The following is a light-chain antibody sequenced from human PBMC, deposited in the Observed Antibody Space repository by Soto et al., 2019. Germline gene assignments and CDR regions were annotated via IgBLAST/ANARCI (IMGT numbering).Light chain of an antibody. CDR1: QSVSSSY. Sequence: EIVLTQSPGTLSLSPGERATLSCRASQSVSSSYLAWYQQKPGQAPSLLIYGASSSATGIPDRFSGSGSGTDFNLTISRLEPEDFAVYYCQQYGSSPPYTFGQGTKLEIK. J-gene: IGKJ2*01. V-gene: IGKV3-20*01. CDR2: GAS. CDR3: QQYGSSPPYT.